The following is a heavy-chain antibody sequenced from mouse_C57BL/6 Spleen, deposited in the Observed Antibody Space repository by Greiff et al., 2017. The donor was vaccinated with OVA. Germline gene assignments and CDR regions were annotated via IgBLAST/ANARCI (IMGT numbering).Heavy chain of an antibody. CDR3: ASPLYSYAMDY. CDR1: GYAFSSYW. J-gene: IGHJ4*01. D-gene: IGHD6-5*01. V-gene: IGHV1-80*01. Sequence: QVQLQQSGAELVKPGASVKISCKASGYAFSSYWMNWVKQRPGKGLEWIGQIYPGDGDTNYNGKFKGRATLTADKSSSTAYMQLSSLTSEDSAVYFCASPLYSYAMDYWGQGTSVTVSS. CDR2: IYPGDGDT.